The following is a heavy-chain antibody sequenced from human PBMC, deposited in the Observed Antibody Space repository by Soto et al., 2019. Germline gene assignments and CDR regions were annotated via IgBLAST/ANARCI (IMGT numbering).Heavy chain of an antibody. J-gene: IGHJ3*02. CDR3: AKSRRDGYNFGNDAFDI. CDR2: ISGSGGST. Sequence: EVQLLESGGGLVQPGGSLRLSCAASGFTFSSYAMSWVHQAPGKGLEWVSAISGSGGSTYYADSVKGRFTISRDNSKNTLYLQMNSLRAEDTAVYYCAKSRRDGYNFGNDAFDIWGQGTMVTVSS. D-gene: IGHD5-12*01. CDR1: GFTFSSYA. V-gene: IGHV3-23*01.